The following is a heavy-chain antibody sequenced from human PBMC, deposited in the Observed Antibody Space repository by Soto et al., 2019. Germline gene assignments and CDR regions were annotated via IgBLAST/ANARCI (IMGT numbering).Heavy chain of an antibody. CDR2: ISSSSSYT. CDR3: AREGPYHYFDY. Sequence: LRLSCAASGFSFSDYYMSWIRQAPGKGLEWVSYISSSSSYTNYADSVKGRFTISRDNAKNSLYLQMNSLRAEGTAVYYCAREGPYHYFDYWGQGTLVTVSS. CDR1: GFSFSDYY. J-gene: IGHJ4*02. V-gene: IGHV3-11*06.